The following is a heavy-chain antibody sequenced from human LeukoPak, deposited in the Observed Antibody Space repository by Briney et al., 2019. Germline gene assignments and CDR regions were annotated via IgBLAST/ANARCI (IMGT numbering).Heavy chain of an antibody. CDR2: ISGRGGRT. Sequence: PGGSLRLSCTASGFSLNNNDMSWVRQAPGKGLEWVSSISGRGGRTYYADSVKGRFTTARDIPENTLYLQMNSLRGDDTAVYYCARGGYHDSRGYGWGAFDIWGQGTMVTVSS. D-gene: IGHD3-22*01. CDR3: ARGGYHDSRGYGWGAFDI. J-gene: IGHJ3*02. CDR1: GFSLNNND. V-gene: IGHV3-23*01.